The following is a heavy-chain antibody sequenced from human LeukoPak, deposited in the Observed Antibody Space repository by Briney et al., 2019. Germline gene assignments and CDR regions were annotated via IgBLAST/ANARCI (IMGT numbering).Heavy chain of an antibody. CDR3: AKVTGDYYDTSGAFDY. D-gene: IGHD3-22*01. J-gene: IGHJ4*02. CDR2: IKQDGSEK. V-gene: IGHV3-7*01. CDR1: GFTFSSYW. Sequence: GGSLRLSCAASGFTFSSYWMSWVRQAPGKGLEWVANIKQDGSEKYYVDSMKGRFTISRDNAKNSLYLQMNSLRAEDTAVYYCAKVTGDYYDTSGAFDYWGQGTLVTVSS.